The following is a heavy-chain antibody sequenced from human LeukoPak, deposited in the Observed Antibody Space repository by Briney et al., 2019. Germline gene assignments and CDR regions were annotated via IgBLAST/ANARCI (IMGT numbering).Heavy chain of an antibody. J-gene: IGHJ5*02. CDR3: ARGAYYDFWSGYYFDP. D-gene: IGHD3-3*01. Sequence: SETLSLTCTVSHYSISSGYYWGWIRQPPGKGLEWIGSLYHSGSTYYNPSLKSRVTISVDTSKNQFSLNLSSVTAADTAVYYCARGAYYDFWSGYYFDPWGQGTLVTVSS. V-gene: IGHV4-38-2*02. CDR1: HYSISSGYY. CDR2: LYHSGST.